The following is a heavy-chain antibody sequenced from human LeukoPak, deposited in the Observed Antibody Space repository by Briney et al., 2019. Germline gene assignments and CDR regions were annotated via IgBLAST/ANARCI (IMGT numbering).Heavy chain of an antibody. CDR2: FGSSGLST. V-gene: IGHV3-23*01. D-gene: IGHD1/OR15-1a*01. CDR3: AKGNNEAYSSCFDY. CDR1: GFTFNRYA. J-gene: IGHJ4*02. Sequence: GGSLRLSCAASGFTFNRYAMIWFRQPPGKGWEGFSTFGSSGLSTYYADSVKGRFTISRDNSKSTVSLQMNSLRAEDTAVYYCAKGNNEAYSSCFDYWGQGTLVTVSS.